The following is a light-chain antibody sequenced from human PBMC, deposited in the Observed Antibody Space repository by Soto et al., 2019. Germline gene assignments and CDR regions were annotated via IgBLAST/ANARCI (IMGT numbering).Light chain of an antibody. J-gene: IGLJ1*01. CDR2: DND. CDR1: SSNVGSNF. CDR3: ATWDNSLSAGTV. V-gene: IGLV1-51*01. Sequence: QSVLTQPPSVSAAPGQKITISCSGSSSNVGSNFVSWYQHLPGTAPKVLIYDNDKRPSGIPDRFSGSKSGTSATLGITGLQTGDEADYYCATWDNSLSAGTVFGTGTKLTVL.